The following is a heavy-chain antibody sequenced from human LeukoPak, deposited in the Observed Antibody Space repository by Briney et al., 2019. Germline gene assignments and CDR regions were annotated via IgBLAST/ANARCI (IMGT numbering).Heavy chain of an antibody. J-gene: IGHJ4*02. CDR1: GFTSSSYA. D-gene: IGHD5-18*01. CDR2: ISGSGGSR. Sequence: PGGSLRLSCADSGFTSSSYAMRWVRQAPGKVLEWVSAISGSGGSRYYADSVKGRFTISRDNSKNTLYLQMNSLRAEDTAVYYCAKDQYSYGQGPDYWGQGTLVTVSS. V-gene: IGHV3-23*01. CDR3: AKDQYSYGQGPDY.